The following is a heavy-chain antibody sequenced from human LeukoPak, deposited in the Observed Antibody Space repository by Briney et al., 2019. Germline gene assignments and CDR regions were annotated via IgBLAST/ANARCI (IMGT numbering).Heavy chain of an antibody. CDR1: GFTFSNYG. J-gene: IGHJ3*02. CDR2: IWSDGKNK. CDR3: VRERGPYNAFDI. D-gene: IGHD2-21*01. V-gene: IGHV3-33*01. Sequence: GGSLRLSCAASGFTFSNYGMHWVRQAPGKGLEWVSVIWSDGKNKFYVDSVRGRFTIFRDNSKKTLDLRLNSLRAEDTAMYYCVRERGPYNAFDIWGQGTMVTVSS.